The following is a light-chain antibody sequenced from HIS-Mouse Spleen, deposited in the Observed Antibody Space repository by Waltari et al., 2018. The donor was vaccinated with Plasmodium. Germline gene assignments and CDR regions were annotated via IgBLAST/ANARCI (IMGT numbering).Light chain of an antibody. CDR1: SCDVGSYNL. Sequence: QSALTQPASVSGSPGQPHTIHCTGTSCDVGSYNLISWYQQHPGKAPKLMIYAGSKRPSGVSNRFSGSKSGNTASLTISGLQAEDEADYYCCSYAGSSTYVFGTGTKVTVL. CDR2: AGS. CDR3: CSYAGSSTYV. J-gene: IGLJ1*01. V-gene: IGLV2-23*01.